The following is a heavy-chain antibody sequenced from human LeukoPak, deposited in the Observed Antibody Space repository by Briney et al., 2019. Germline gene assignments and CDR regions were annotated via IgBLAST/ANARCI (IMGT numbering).Heavy chain of an antibody. J-gene: IGHJ6*03. V-gene: IGHV3-30-3*01. CDR3: ARGIVGATTPYYYMDV. CDR1: GFTFSSYA. Sequence: GGSLRLSCAASGFTFSSYAMHWVRQAPGKGLEWVAVISYDGSNKYYADSVKGRFTISRDNSKNTLYLQMNSLRAEDTAVYYCARGIVGATTPYYYMDVWGKGTTVTVSS. D-gene: IGHD1-26*01. CDR2: ISYDGSNK.